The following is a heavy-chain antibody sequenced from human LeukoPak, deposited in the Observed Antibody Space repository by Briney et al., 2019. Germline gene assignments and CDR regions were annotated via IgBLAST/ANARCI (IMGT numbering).Heavy chain of an antibody. CDR2: ISYDGSNK. CDR3: AREARAGSSSWYWFDP. V-gene: IGHV3-30-3*01. CDR1: GFTFSSYA. J-gene: IGHJ5*02. Sequence: PGRSLRLSCAASGFTFSSYAMHWVRQAPGKGLEWVAVISYDGSNKYYADSVKGRFTISRDNSKNTLYLQMNSLRSDDTAVYYCAREARAGSSSWYWFDPWGQGTLVTVSS. D-gene: IGHD6-13*01.